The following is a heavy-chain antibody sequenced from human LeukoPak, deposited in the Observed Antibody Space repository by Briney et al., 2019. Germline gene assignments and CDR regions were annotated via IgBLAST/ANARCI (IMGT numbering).Heavy chain of an antibody. CDR2: ISSTDAGT. D-gene: IGHD3-22*01. CDR3: AKAGSSGYYRPDDAFDI. CDR1: GFSLSSYA. Sequence: PGGSLRLSCAASGFSLSSYAMSWVRQAPGKGLEWVSAISSTDAGTYHADSVKGRFTISRDNSKNTLYLQMNSLRAEDTAVYYCAKAGSSGYYRPDDAFDIWGQGTMVTVSS. V-gene: IGHV3-23*01. J-gene: IGHJ3*02.